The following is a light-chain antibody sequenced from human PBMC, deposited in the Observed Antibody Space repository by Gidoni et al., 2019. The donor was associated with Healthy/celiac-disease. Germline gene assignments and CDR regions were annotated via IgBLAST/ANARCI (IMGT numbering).Light chain of an antibody. CDR3: QSYDSSLSVLYV. Sequence: QSVLTQPPSVSGAPGQRVTISCTGSSSNIGAGYDVHWYQQLPGTAPKTLIYGNSNRPSGVPDRFSGSKSGTSASLAITGLQAEDEADYYCQSYDSSLSVLYVFGTGTKVTVL. CDR2: GNS. CDR1: SSNIGAGYD. J-gene: IGLJ1*01. V-gene: IGLV1-40*01.